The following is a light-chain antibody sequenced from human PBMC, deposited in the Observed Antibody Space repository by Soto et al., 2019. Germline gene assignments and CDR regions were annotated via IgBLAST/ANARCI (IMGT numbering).Light chain of an antibody. CDR3: SSYTNSSIVYV. CDR1: SSDIGGYNY. J-gene: IGLJ1*01. CDR2: DVS. Sequence: QSALTQPASVSGSPGQSITISCTGTSSDIGGYNYVSWYQQHPGKAPKLMIYDVSNRPSGVSNRFSGSKSGNTASLTISGLQAEDEADYYCSSYTNSSIVYVFGTGTKLTVL. V-gene: IGLV2-14*01.